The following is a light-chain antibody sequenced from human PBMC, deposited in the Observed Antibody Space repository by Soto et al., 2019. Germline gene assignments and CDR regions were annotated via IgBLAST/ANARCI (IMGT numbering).Light chain of an antibody. Sequence: QSALTQPRSVSGSPGQSVTISCTGTNSDVGGYNSVSWYQQLPGKAPKLMISAVSQRPSGVPDRFSGSKSGNTASLTISGLQADDEADYHCSSYTTIKTVVFGGGTKLTVL. CDR2: AVS. CDR3: SSYTTIKTVV. J-gene: IGLJ2*01. CDR1: NSDVGGYNS. V-gene: IGLV2-11*01.